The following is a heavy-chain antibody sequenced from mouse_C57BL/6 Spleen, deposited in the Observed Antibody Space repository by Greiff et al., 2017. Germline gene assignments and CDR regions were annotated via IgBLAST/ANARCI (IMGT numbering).Heavy chain of an antibody. CDR1: GYTFTDYY. CDR2: INPNNGGT. D-gene: IGHD1-1*01. V-gene: IGHV1-26*01. J-gene: IGHJ1*03. CDR3: ARGPSNYYGSSYRYFDG. Sequence: VQLQQSGPELVKPGASVKISCKASGYTFTDYYMNWVKQSHGKSLEWIGDINPNNGGTSYNQKFKGKATLTVDKSSSTAYMELRSLTSEDSAVYYCARGPSNYYGSSYRYFDGWGTGTTVTVSS.